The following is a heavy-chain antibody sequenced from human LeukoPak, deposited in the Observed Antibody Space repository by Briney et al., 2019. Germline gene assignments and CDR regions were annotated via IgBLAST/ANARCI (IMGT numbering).Heavy chain of an antibody. Sequence: GGSLRLSCAASGFTFSSYGMHWVRQAPGKGLEWVAVIWYDGSNKYYADSVKGRFTISRDNSKNTLYLQMNSLRAEDTAVYYCARVRYCSSTSCRGSWFDPWGQGTLVTVSS. D-gene: IGHD2-2*01. CDR3: ARVRYCSSTSCRGSWFDP. V-gene: IGHV3-33*01. CDR2: IWYDGSNK. J-gene: IGHJ5*02. CDR1: GFTFSSYG.